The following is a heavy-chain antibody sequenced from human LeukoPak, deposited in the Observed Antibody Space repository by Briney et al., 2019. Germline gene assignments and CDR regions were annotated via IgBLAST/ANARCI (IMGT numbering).Heavy chain of an antibody. D-gene: IGHD3-22*01. CDR3: ARARITMIGDAFDI. CDR2: ISSNGGST. Sequence: GGSLRLSCAASGFTFSTYAMHWVRQAPGKGLEYVSAISSNGGSTYYANSVKGRFTISRDNSKNTLYLQMGSLRAEDMAVYYRARARITMIGDAFDIWGQGTMVTVSS. J-gene: IGHJ3*02. V-gene: IGHV3-64*01. CDR1: GFTFSTYA.